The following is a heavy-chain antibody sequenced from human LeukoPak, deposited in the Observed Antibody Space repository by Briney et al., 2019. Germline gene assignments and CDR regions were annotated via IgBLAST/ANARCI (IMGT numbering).Heavy chain of an antibody. CDR1: GFTFSSYW. CDR2: IRYDGSNK. CDR3: AKSAKQSDAFDF. V-gene: IGHV3-30*02. Sequence: GGSLRLSCAASGFTFSSYWMHWVRQAPGKGLEWVAFIRYDGSNKYYADSVKGRVTISRDNSKNTLYLQMNSLRAEDTAVYYCAKSAKQSDAFDFWGQGTMVTVSS. J-gene: IGHJ3*01.